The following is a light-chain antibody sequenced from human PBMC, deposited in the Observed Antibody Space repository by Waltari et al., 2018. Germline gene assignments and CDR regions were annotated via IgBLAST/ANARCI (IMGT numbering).Light chain of an antibody. CDR1: EGNSTY. CDR2: GAS. CDR3: QQLDKYPLT. Sequence: IQLTQSPSSLSASVGDKFTITCRASEGNSTYLAWYQQQPGKAPKLLIYGASTLQSAVPSRFSGSGSGTDFTLTISSLQPRDFATYYCQQLDKYPLTFGGGTKVEIK. J-gene: IGKJ4*01. V-gene: IGKV1-9*01.